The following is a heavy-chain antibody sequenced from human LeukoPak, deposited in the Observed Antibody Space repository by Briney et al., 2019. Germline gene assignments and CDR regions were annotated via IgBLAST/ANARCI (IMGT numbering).Heavy chain of an antibody. CDR3: ARVRDYYASSDYSDY. Sequence: ASVKVSCKTSGYTFTSYYVSWVRQAPGQGLEWMGWIRGYNAKTKYVQKFQGRITMTIDTSTTTAYMELRSLTSDDTAVYYCARVRDYYASSDYSDYWGQGTLVTVSS. V-gene: IGHV1-18*04. CDR2: IRGYNAKT. D-gene: IGHD3-22*01. CDR1: GYTFTSYY. J-gene: IGHJ4*02.